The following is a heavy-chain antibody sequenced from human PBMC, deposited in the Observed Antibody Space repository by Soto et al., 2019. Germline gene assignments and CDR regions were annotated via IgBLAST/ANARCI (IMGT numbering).Heavy chain of an antibody. J-gene: IGHJ4*02. D-gene: IGHD6-6*01. CDR2: ISSSGSST. Sequence: QVQLVQSGGGLVKPGGSLRLSCAASGFTFGDYYMSWIRQAPGKGLEWVSYISSSGSSTYYVDSVRGRFTISRDNAKNSLYLQMDSLGAEDTAVYYCARAAAARPPAWYCGPGTLVTVSS. CDR1: GFTFGDYY. CDR3: ARAAAARPPAWY. V-gene: IGHV3-11*01.